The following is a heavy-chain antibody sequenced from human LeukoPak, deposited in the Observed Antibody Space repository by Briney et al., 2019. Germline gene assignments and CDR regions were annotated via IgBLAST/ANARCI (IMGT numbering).Heavy chain of an antibody. CDR2: IWYDGSNK. V-gene: IGHV3-33*01. D-gene: IGHD6-13*01. J-gene: IGHJ4*02. CDR3: ARDSYSSSWETDY. CDR1: GFTFSSYG. Sequence: GGSLRLSCAASGFTFSSYGMPWVRQAPGKGLEWVAVIWYDGSNKYYADSVKGRFTITRDNSKNTLYLQMNSLRAEDTAVYYCARDSYSSSWETDYWGQGTLVTVSS.